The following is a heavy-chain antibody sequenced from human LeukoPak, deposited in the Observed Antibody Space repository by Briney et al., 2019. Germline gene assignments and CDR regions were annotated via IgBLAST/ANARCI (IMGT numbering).Heavy chain of an antibody. D-gene: IGHD3-16*01. CDR2: VMSGRGST. CDR3: TRERRGSYYAFES. V-gene: IGHV3-11*05. Sequence: GGSLRLSCAASGFSVSDYSISWIRQSPGKGPEWISYVMSGRGSTNYADSVKGRFTISRDNAKNSVALQLDGLRADDTAVYFCTRERRGSYYAFESWGQGTLVTVSS. CDR1: GFSVSDYS. J-gene: IGHJ4*02.